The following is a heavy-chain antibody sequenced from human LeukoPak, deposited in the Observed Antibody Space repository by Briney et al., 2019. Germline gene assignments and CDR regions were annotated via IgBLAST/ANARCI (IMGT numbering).Heavy chain of an antibody. V-gene: IGHV4-4*07. CDR1: GGSISSYY. CDR2: LYTSGST. J-gene: IGHJ4*02. Sequence: SETLSLTCTVSGGSISSYYWSWIRQPAGKGLEWIGRLYTSGSTIYNPSLKSRVTMSVDTSKNQFSPKLTSVTAADTAVYYCARGGSSGYYYGWGQGTLVTVSS. CDR3: ARGGSSGYYYG. D-gene: IGHD3-22*01.